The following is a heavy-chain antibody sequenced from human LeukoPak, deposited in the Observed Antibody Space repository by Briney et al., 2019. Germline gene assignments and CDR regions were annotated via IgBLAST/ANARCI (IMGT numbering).Heavy chain of an antibody. CDR1: GGSFSGYY. CDR2: INHSGST. Sequence: SETLSLTCAVYGGSFSGYYWSWIRQPPGKGLEWIGEINHSGSTNYNPSLKSRVTISVDTSKNQFSLKLSSVTAADTAVYYCARDPYGDYDGGPDDYWGQGTLVTVSS. CDR3: ARDPYGDYDGGPDDY. V-gene: IGHV4-34*01. J-gene: IGHJ4*02. D-gene: IGHD4-17*01.